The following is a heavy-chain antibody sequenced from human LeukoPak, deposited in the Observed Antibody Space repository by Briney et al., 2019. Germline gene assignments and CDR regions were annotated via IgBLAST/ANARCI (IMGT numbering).Heavy chain of an antibody. Sequence: GASVKLSCKVSGYTLTELSMHWVRQAPGKGLEWMGGFDPEDGETIYAQKFQGRVTMTEDTSTDTAYMELSSLRSEDTAVYYCATGQGYYDSSGYWNYWGQGTLVTVSS. CDR3: ATGQGYYDSSGYWNY. CDR2: FDPEDGET. V-gene: IGHV1-24*01. D-gene: IGHD3-22*01. J-gene: IGHJ4*02. CDR1: GYTLTELS.